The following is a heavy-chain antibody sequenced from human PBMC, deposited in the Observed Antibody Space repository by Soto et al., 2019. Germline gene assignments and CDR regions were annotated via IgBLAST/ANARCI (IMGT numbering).Heavy chain of an antibody. D-gene: IGHD2-21*02. Sequence: SETLSLTCTVSGGSISSGGYYWSWIRQHPGKGLEWIEYIYYSGSTYYTPSIKSLVTISVDTSKNQFPLKLSSVTAADTAVYYCARAAYCGGDCYSGFSSWGQGTLVTVSS. CDR1: GGSISSGGYY. J-gene: IGHJ5*02. V-gene: IGHV4-31*01. CDR3: ARAAYCGGDCYSGFSS. CDR2: IYYSGST.